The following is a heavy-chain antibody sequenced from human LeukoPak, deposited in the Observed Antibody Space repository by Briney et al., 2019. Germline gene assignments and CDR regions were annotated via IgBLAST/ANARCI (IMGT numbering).Heavy chain of an antibody. Sequence: GGSLRLSCVASEFTFRTYDIHWVRQAPANVLEWVAVISYDGSDKDYADSVKGRFIISRDNTKNTLFLQMNSLIAEDKAVYYCAKGVRGDAFDIWGQGTMVTVSS. CDR1: EFTFRTYD. V-gene: IGHV3-30*18. CDR3: AKGVRGDAFDI. CDR2: ISYDGSDK. D-gene: IGHD3-10*01. J-gene: IGHJ3*02.